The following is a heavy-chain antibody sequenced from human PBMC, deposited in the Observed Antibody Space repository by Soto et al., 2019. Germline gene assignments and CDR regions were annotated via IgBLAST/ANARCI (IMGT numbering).Heavy chain of an antibody. CDR2: VYYTGNT. CDR1: GGSISSSDYY. D-gene: IGHD3-16*01. CDR3: ARHVLKLSNSRLTPTYGMDV. J-gene: IGHJ6*02. V-gene: IGHV4-39*01. Sequence: PSETLSLTCTVSGGSISSSDYYWGYIRQPPGKGLEWIGSVYYTGNTYYSPSLKSRVTISVDTSKNHFSLRLTSVTAADTAVYYCARHVLKLSNSRLTPTYGMDVWGQGTTVTAP.